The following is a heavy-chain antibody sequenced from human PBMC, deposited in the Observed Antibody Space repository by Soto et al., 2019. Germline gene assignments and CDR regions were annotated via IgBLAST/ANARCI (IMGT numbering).Heavy chain of an antibody. D-gene: IGHD3-9*01. J-gene: IGHJ4*01. CDR2: ISAYNGNT. V-gene: IGHV1-18*01. Sequence: GASLKVSCKASGYTFTSYGISWVRQAPGQGLEWMGWISAYNGNTNYAQKLQGRVTMTTDTSTSTAYMELRSLRSDDTAVYYCAGVRGGGYFAAYYFDYWGQGTLVTVSS. CDR1: GYTFTSYG. CDR3: AGVRGGGYFAAYYFDY.